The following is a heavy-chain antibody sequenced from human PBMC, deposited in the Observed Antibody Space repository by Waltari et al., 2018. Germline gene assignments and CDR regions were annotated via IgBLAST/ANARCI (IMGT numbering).Heavy chain of an antibody. D-gene: IGHD3-22*01. CDR2: ISSSSSTI. J-gene: IGHJ5*02. CDR1: GFTFSSYS. Sequence: EVQLVESGGGLVQPGGSLRLSCAASGFTFSSYSMNWVRPAPGKGLEWVSYISSSSSTIYYADSVKGRFTISRDNAKNSLYLQMNSLRAEDTAVYYCARDYYDSSGYYWFDPWGQGTLVTVSS. V-gene: IGHV3-48*01. CDR3: ARDYYDSSGYYWFDP.